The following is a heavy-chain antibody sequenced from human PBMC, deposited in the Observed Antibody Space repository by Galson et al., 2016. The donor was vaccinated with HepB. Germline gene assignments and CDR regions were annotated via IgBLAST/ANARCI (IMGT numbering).Heavy chain of an antibody. D-gene: IGHD3-16*01. CDR2: MNPNSGNT. CDR1: GYTFSSYD. V-gene: IGHV1-8*01. Sequence: SVKVSCKASGYTFSSYDVNWVRQATGQGLEWMGWMNPNSGNTGSAQKFQGRLTMTRNTSKSTAYMELSSLRSEDTAVYHCARVGPHAFDIWGQGTMVTVSS. J-gene: IGHJ3*02. CDR3: ARVGPHAFDI.